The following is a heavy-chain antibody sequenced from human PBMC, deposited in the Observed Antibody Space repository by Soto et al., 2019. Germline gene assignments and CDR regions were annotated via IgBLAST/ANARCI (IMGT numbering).Heavy chain of an antibody. J-gene: IGHJ4*02. CDR2: ISGSGSGDST. CDR3: AKRPGYSSSFDS. Sequence: EVQLLESGGGLVQPGGSLRLSCAVSGFTFSSYGMSWVLQAPGKGLEWVSAISGSGSGDSTYYADSVKGRFTISRDNSRNTLYLQMNSLRAEDTAVYYCAKRPGYSSSFDSWGQGTLVTVSS. D-gene: IGHD6-13*01. CDR1: GFTFSSYG. V-gene: IGHV3-23*01.